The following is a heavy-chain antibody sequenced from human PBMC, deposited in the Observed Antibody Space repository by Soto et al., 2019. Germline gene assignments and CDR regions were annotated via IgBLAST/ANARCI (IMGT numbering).Heavy chain of an antibody. CDR1: GGTFSSYA. J-gene: IGHJ4*02. CDR2: IIPIFGTA. D-gene: IGHD2-2*01. CDR3: ARSDIVVVPAATSFDY. Sequence: QVQLVQSGAEVKKPGSSVKVSCKASGGTFSSYAISWVRQAPGQGLEWMGGIIPIFGTANYAQKFQGRVTITADESTSIAYMELCSLRSEDTAVYYCARSDIVVVPAATSFDYWGQGTLVTVSS. V-gene: IGHV1-69*01.